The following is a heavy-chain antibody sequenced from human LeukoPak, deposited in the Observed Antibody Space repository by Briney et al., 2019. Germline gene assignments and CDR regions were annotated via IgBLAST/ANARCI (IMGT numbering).Heavy chain of an antibody. CDR2: INHSGST. Sequence: SETLSLTCAVYGGSFSGYYWSWIRQPPGKGLEWIGEINHSGSTNYNPSLQSRVTISVDTSKNQFSLKLSSVTAADTAVYYCARGHIAAAGTIYYMDVWGKGTTVTVSS. CDR1: GGSFSGYY. V-gene: IGHV4-34*01. CDR3: ARGHIAAAGTIYYMDV. J-gene: IGHJ6*03. D-gene: IGHD6-13*01.